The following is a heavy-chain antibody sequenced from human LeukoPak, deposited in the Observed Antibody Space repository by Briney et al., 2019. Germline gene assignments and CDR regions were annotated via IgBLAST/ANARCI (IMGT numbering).Heavy chain of an antibody. CDR2: IWPDGSKK. V-gene: IGHV3-33*03. D-gene: IGHD2-15*01. J-gene: IGHJ5*01. CDR3: VVVVVPAAVWQFDS. Sequence: PGGSLRLSCAASGFTFRDYGFHWVRQAPGRGLEWAAIIWPDGSKKQYADSVKGRFTISRDNSKSTVYLEMNSLRVEDTAVYHCVVVVVPAAVWQFDSWGHGTPVTVSS. CDR1: GFTFRDYG.